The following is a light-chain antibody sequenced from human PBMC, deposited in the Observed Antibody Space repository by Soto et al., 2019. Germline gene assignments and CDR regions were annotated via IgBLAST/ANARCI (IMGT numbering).Light chain of an antibody. Sequence: ALTQPASVSGSPGQSITISCTGTSSDVGGYNYVSWYQQHPGKAPKLMIYEVSNRPSGVSNRFSGSKSGNTASLTISGLQAEDEADYYCSSYTSSSTLVVFGTGTKVTVL. CDR3: SSYTSSSTLVV. CDR2: EVS. V-gene: IGLV2-14*01. CDR1: SSDVGGYNY. J-gene: IGLJ1*01.